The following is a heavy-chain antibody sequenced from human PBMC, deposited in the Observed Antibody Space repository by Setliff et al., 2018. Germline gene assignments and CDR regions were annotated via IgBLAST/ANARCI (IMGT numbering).Heavy chain of an antibody. CDR3: ARDRRGGYGAINWFDP. CDR1: GDSIGRGGYY. J-gene: IGHJ5*02. Sequence: KPSETLSLTCSVSGDSIGRGGYYWSWIRQQPGKGLEWIASIYYSGSTYYNPSLKSRLRVSMDSSKNQFYLDLSSVTAADTAVYYCARDRRGGYGAINWFDPWGQGTFVTVSS. V-gene: IGHV4-31*03. D-gene: IGHD3-16*01. CDR2: IYYSGST.